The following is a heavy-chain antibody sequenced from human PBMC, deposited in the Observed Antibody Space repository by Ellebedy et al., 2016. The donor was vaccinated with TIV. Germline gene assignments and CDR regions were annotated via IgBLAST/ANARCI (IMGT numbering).Heavy chain of an antibody. V-gene: IGHV4-30-2*01. D-gene: IGHD1-26*01. CDR2: IYHSGST. Sequence: SETLSLXXAVSGGSISSGGYSWSWIRQPPGKGLEWIGYIYHSGSTYYNPSLKSRVTISVDRSKNQFSLKLSSVTAADTAVYYCARDQLQSWYFDLWGRGTLVTVSS. CDR3: ARDQLQSWYFDL. J-gene: IGHJ2*01. CDR1: GGSISSGGYS.